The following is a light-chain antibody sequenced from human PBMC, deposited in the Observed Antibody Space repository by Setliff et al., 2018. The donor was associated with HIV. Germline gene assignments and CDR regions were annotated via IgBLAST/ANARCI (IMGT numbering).Light chain of an antibody. CDR3: AAWDGSLSGYG. CDR2: RNN. V-gene: IGLV1-47*01. J-gene: IGLJ1*01. Sequence: QSVLTQPPSASGTPGQRVTISCSGSSSNVGSNYVYWYQQLPGTAPKLLIYRNNQRPSGVPARFSGSKSGTSASLAISGLRSEDEADYYCAAWDGSLSGYGFGTGTKVTVL. CDR1: SSNVGSNY.